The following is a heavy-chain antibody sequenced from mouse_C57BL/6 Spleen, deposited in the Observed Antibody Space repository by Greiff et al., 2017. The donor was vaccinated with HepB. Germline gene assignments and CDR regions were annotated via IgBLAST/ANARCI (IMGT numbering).Heavy chain of an antibody. J-gene: IGHJ2*01. CDR2: IYPGSGST. CDR1: GYTFTSYW. Sequence: QVQLQQPGAELVKPGASVKMSCKASGYTFTSYWITWVKQRPGQGLEWIGDIYPGSGSTNYNEKFKSKATLTVDTSSSTAYMQLSSLTSEDSAVYYCAREATTVVDLGYWGQGTTLTVSS. CDR3: AREATTVVDLGY. V-gene: IGHV1-55*01. D-gene: IGHD1-1*01.